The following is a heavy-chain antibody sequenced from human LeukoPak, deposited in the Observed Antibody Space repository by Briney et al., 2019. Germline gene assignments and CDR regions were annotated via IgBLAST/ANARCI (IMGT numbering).Heavy chain of an antibody. CDR3: ARRIAAAAAPYYFDY. Sequence: GGSLRLSCATSGLTFRTTWMHWVRQAPGKGLMWVSRMNGEGTTIDYADSVKGRFTISRDNAKNTLYLQMNSLRAEDTAVYYCARRIAAAAAPYYFDYWGQGTLVTVSS. D-gene: IGHD6-13*01. J-gene: IGHJ4*02. CDR1: GLTFRTTW. V-gene: IGHV3-74*01. CDR2: MNGEGTTI.